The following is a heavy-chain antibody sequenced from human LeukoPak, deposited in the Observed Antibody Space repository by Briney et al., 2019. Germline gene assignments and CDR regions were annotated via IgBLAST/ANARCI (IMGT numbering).Heavy chain of an antibody. V-gene: IGHV3-21*04. D-gene: IGHD5/OR15-5a*01. CDR1: GFTFSSYA. J-gene: IGHJ3*02. CDR2: ISSSSSYI. Sequence: GGSLRLSCAASGFTFSSYAMNWVRQAPGKGLEWVSSISSSSSYIYYADSVKGRFTISRDNAKNSLYLQMNSLRAEDTATYYCAKSLHVYHESWSEFRGFDIWGQGTVVTVSS. CDR3: AKSLHVYHESWSEFRGFDI.